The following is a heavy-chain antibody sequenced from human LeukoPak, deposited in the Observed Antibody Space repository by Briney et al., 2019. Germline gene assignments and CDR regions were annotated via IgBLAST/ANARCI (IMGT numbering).Heavy chain of an antibody. CDR3: AKEGIYLKSSLED. CDR2: IWYEERTK. V-gene: IGHV3-33*06. Sequence: GSLRLSCTASGFTFSSYGMHWVRQAPGNGLEWVATIWYEERTKYYIDSVKGRFTISRDNSKNTIYLRMNSLRVDDTATYYCAKEGIYLKSSLEDWGQGTLVTVSS. CDR1: GFTFSSYG. D-gene: IGHD5-12*01. J-gene: IGHJ4*02.